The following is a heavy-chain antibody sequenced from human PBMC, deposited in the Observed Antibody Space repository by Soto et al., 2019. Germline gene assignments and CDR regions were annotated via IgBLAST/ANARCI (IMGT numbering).Heavy chain of an antibody. Sequence: PSETLSLTCTVSGGSISTSSYYWAWIRQPPGKGLEWLGSIYYSGTTYYNPSLKSRVTISVDRSKNQFSLKLSPVTAADTAIYYCARDRVEVTTLLDDYYGMEVWGQGTPVTVSS. D-gene: IGHD4-17*01. CDR3: ARDRVEVTTLLDDYYGMEV. CDR1: GGSISTSSYY. J-gene: IGHJ6*02. V-gene: IGHV4-39*07. CDR2: IYYSGTT.